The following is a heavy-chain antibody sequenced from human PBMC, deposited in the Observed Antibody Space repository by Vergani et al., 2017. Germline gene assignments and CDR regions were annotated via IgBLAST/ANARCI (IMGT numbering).Heavy chain of an antibody. CDR3: ARGAYYYDSSGYYEKFDY. CDR2: INPNSGVT. CDR1: GCTFTGYY. D-gene: IGHD3-22*01. J-gene: IGHJ4*02. Sequence: QVQLVQSGAEVKQPWASLNVSCKASGCTFTGYYMHWVRQAPGQGLEWMGWINPNSGVTNYAQKFQGRVTMTRDTSISTAYMELSRLRSDDTAVYYCARGAYYYDSSGYYEKFDYWGQGTLVTVSS. V-gene: IGHV1-2*02.